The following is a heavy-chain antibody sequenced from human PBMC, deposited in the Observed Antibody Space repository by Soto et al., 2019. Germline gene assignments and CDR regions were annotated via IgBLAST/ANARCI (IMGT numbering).Heavy chain of an antibody. Sequence: GGSLRLSCAASGFTFGDYAMQWVRQAPGKGLEWVSAISWNSGSIDYADSVKGRFTISRDNAKNSLYLQMNSLRAEDTALYYCAKSHTTTGWYVTTDYWGQGTRVTVSS. D-gene: IGHD6-19*01. CDR1: GFTFGDYA. CDR2: ISWNSGSI. J-gene: IGHJ4*02. V-gene: IGHV3-9*01. CDR3: AKSHTTTGWYVTTDY.